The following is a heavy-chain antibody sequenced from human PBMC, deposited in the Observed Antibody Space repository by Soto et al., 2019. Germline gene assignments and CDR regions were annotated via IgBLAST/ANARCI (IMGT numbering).Heavy chain of an antibody. Sequence: EVQLVESGGGLVQPGGSLRLSCAASGITFSSSSMNWVRQAPGKGLEWVSYITSSSSTIYYADSVKGRFTISRDNAKNSLYLQMNSLRDEDTAVYYCARMGGPYSSSWYWVDWGQGTLGTVSS. J-gene: IGHJ4*02. CDR2: ITSSSSTI. CDR3: ARMGGPYSSSWYWVD. V-gene: IGHV3-48*02. D-gene: IGHD6-13*01. CDR1: GITFSSSS.